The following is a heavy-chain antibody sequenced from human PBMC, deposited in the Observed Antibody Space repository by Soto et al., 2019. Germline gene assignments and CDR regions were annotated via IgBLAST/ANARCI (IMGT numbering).Heavy chain of an antibody. CDR1: GDSISSYY. J-gene: IGHJ4*02. CDR3: ARGYATSWYTYYFDY. V-gene: IGHV4-59*08. D-gene: IGHD6-13*01. Sequence: ASETLSLTCAVSGDSISSYYWGWIRQPPGKGLEWMGYISYSGSTNYNPSLKSRVTISSDTTKNQLSLKLTSVTAADTAVYHCARGYATSWYTYYFDYWDQGALVTVSS. CDR2: ISYSGST.